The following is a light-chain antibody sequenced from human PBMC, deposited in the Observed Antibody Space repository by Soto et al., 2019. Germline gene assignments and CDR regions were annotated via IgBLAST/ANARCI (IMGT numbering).Light chain of an antibody. CDR3: QQRVNWPPT. J-gene: IGKJ4*01. CDR2: DAS. CDR1: QSVSDY. Sequence: EIVLTQSPASLSLSPGERATPSCRAGQSVSDYLAWYQQKPGQPPRLLFFDASNRATGVPARFSAGGSGTDFTLIINSLEPEDFAVYYCQQRVNWPPTFGGGTKVEI. V-gene: IGKV3-11*01.